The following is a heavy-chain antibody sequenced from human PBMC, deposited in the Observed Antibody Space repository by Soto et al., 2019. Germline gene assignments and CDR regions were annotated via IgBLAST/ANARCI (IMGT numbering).Heavy chain of an antibody. J-gene: IGHJ4*02. CDR2: ISYDGSNK. CDR3: ARSLGVAIDS. D-gene: IGHD2-15*01. Sequence: QVQLVESGGGVVQPGRSLRLSCAASGFTFSSYAMHWVRQAPGKGMEWVAIISYDGSNKYYADSVKGRFTISRDSSKNTLDLQMNILRTEDTAVYYCARSLGVAIDSWGQGTMVTFSS. CDR1: GFTFSSYA. V-gene: IGHV3-30-3*01.